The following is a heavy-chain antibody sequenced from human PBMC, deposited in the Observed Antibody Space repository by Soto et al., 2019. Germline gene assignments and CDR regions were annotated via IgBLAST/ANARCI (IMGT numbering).Heavy chain of an antibody. D-gene: IGHD3-22*01. J-gene: IGHJ3*02. V-gene: IGHV4-59*01. CDR3: ARGYYDSNGQSNTFDI. CDR2: VHHSGNT. Sequence: KASETLSLTCTVSGASISSSYWSWLRQSPGKGLEWIGHVHHSGNTNYNPSLKSRVTMSVDTSRNQFSVKLRSVTTADTAVYYCARGYYDSNGQSNTFDIWGQGTMVTVSS. CDR1: GASISSSY.